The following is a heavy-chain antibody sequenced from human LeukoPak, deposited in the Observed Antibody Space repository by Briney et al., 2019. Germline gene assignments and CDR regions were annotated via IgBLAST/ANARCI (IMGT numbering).Heavy chain of an antibody. V-gene: IGHV4-59*01. Sequence: PSETLSLTCTVSGGSISSYYWSWIRQPPGKGLEWIGYIYYSGSTNYNPSLKSRVTISVDTSKNQFSLKLSSVTAADTAVYYCARGNYDILTGYDKIHYYYYYMDVWGKGTTVTISS. CDR1: GGSISSYY. D-gene: IGHD3-9*01. CDR2: IYYSGST. CDR3: ARGNYDILTGYDKIHYYYYYMDV. J-gene: IGHJ6*03.